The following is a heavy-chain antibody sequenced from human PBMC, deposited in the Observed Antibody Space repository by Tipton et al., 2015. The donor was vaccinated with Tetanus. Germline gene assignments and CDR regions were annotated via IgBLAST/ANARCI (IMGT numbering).Heavy chain of an antibody. D-gene: IGHD3-22*01. Sequence: GSLRLSCQGYGYNFSHYSIGWVRQMPGKGLEWVGIIDPRDSAARYGPSFRGQVIISADKSISTTSLQWGSLTASDTGIYYCARRRSAVLSGGYHWYFDLWGRGTMVTVSS. CDR2: IDPRDSAA. CDR3: ARRRSAVLSGGYHWYFDL. V-gene: IGHV5-51*01. CDR1: GYNFSHYS. J-gene: IGHJ2*01.